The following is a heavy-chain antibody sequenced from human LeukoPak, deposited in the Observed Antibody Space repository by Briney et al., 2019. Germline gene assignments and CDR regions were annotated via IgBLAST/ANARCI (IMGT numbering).Heavy chain of an antibody. CDR1: GFTFSSYA. CDR2: ISYDGSNK. Sequence: GGSLRLSCAASGFTFSSYAMHWVRQAPGKGLEWVAVISYDGSNKYYADSVKGRFTISRDNSKNTLYLQMNSLRAEDTAVYYCAREGSGSFLNDYWGQGTLVTVSS. J-gene: IGHJ4*02. CDR3: AREGSGSFLNDY. V-gene: IGHV3-30*04. D-gene: IGHD3-10*01.